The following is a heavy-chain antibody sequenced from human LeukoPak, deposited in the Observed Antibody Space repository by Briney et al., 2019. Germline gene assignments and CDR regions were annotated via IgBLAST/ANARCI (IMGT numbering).Heavy chain of an antibody. CDR2: ITVGGTT. D-gene: IGHD3-16*01. V-gene: IGHV3-53*01. J-gene: IGHJ4*02. Sequence: ETLSLTCTVSGGSISSYYWSWVRQAPRKGLEWVSAITVGGTTYYADSVKGRFTISRDNSKNTLYLQMNSLRADDTAVYYCAMGATRRLDYWGQGTLVTVSS. CDR3: AMGATRRLDY. CDR1: GGSISSYY.